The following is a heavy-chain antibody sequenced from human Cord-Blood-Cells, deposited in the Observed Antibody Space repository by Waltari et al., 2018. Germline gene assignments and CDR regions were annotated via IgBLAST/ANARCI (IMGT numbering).Heavy chain of an antibody. CDR3: ARPGTTGTTGFDY. CDR2: IYYSGST. V-gene: IGHV4-39*07. Sequence: QLQLQESGPGLVKPSEPLSLTCTVPGGPISSSSYYLAWIRQPPGKGLEWIGSIYYSGSTYYNPSFKSRVTISVDTSKNQFSLKLSSVTAADTAVYYCARPGTTGTTGFDYWGQGTLVTVSS. CDR1: GGPISSSSYY. D-gene: IGHD1-1*01. J-gene: IGHJ4*02.